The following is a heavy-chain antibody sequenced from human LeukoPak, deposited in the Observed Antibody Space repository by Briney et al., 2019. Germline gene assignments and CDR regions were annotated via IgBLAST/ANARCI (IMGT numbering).Heavy chain of an antibody. CDR2: ISSSSSYI. CDR1: GFTFSSYS. V-gene: IGHV3-21*01. CDR3: ARARGRPLYYDSSGPPRPFDY. J-gene: IGHJ4*02. Sequence: GGSLRLSCAASGFTFSSYSMNWVRQAPGKGLEWVSSISSSSSYIYYADSVKGRFTNSRDNAKNSLYLQMNSLRAEDTAVYYCARARGRPLYYDSSGPPRPFDYWGQGTLVTVSS. D-gene: IGHD3-22*01.